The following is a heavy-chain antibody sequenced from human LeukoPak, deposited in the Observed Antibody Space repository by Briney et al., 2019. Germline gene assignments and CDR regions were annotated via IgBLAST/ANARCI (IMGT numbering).Heavy chain of an antibody. J-gene: IGHJ6*02. CDR1: GYTFTGYY. Sequence: GASVKVSCKASGYTFTGYYMHCVRQAPGQGLEWMGWINPNSGGTNYAQKFQGRVTMTRDTSISTAYMELSRLRSDDTAVYYCATSIAARPWDFVYYYGMDVWGQGTTVTVSS. D-gene: IGHD6-6*01. V-gene: IGHV1-2*02. CDR2: INPNSGGT. CDR3: ATSIAARPWDFVYYYGMDV.